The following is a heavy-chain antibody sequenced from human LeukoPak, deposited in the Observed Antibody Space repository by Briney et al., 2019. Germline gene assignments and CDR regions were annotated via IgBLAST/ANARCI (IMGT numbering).Heavy chain of an antibody. J-gene: IGHJ4*02. CDR1: GGTFSSYA. CDR3: ARVGGHDYGDYVGY. Sequence: SVKVSCKASGGTFSSYAISWVRQAPGQGLEWMGGIIPIFGTANYAQKFQGRVTITADKSTSTAYMELSSLRSEDTAVYYCARVGGHDYGDYVGYWGQGTLVTVSS. CDR2: IIPIFGTA. D-gene: IGHD4-17*01. V-gene: IGHV1-69*06.